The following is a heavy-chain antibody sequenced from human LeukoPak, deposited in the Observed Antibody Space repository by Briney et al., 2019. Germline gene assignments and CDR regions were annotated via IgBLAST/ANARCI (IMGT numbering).Heavy chain of an antibody. CDR3: AREDYDFWSGPIDY. Sequence: PGGSLRLSCAASGFTFSDYWVHWVRQAPGKGLVWVSRINTDGTSTTYADSVRGRFTISRDNAKNSLYLQMNSLRAEDTAVYYCAREDYDFWSGPIDYWGQGTLVTVSS. D-gene: IGHD3-3*01. CDR1: GFTFSDYW. CDR2: INTDGTST. J-gene: IGHJ4*02. V-gene: IGHV3-74*01.